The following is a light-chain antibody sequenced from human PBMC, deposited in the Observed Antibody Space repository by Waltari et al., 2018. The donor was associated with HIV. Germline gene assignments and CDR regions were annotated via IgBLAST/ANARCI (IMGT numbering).Light chain of an antibody. Sequence: EIVMPQSPATLSVSPGERANLSCRASQSVSSNLAWYQQKPGQAPRLLINDASTRATGIPARFSGSGSGTEFTLTISSLQSEDFAVYYCQQYNNWPRTFGQGTKVEIK. CDR2: DAS. CDR1: QSVSSN. J-gene: IGKJ1*01. CDR3: QQYNNWPRT. V-gene: IGKV3-15*01.